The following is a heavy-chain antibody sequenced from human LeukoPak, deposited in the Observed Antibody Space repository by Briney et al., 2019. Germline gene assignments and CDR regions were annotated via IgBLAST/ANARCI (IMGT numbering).Heavy chain of an antibody. Sequence: SSQTLSLTCTVSGGSISSGGYYWSWIRQPPGKGLEWIGYIYHSGSTYYNPSLKSRVTISVDRSKNQFSLKLSSVTAADTAVYYCARGLDYGDYSYGMDVWGQGTTVTVSS. CDR1: GGSISSGGYY. D-gene: IGHD4-17*01. CDR3: ARGLDYGDYSYGMDV. CDR2: IYHSGST. V-gene: IGHV4-30-2*01. J-gene: IGHJ6*02.